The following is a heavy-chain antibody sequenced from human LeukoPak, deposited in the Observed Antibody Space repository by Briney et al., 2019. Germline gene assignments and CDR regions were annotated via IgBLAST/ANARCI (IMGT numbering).Heavy chain of an antibody. Sequence: SQTLSLTCAVSGVSISSGGYSWTWIRQPPGKGLEWIGYISYSGNTYYNPSPKSRVTISVDTSKNQFSLKLSSVTAADTAVYYCARGERYDFHFDYWGQGTLVTVSS. D-gene: IGHD3-3*01. CDR2: ISYSGNT. CDR3: ARGERYDFHFDY. J-gene: IGHJ4*02. V-gene: IGHV4-30-4*07. CDR1: GVSISSGGYS.